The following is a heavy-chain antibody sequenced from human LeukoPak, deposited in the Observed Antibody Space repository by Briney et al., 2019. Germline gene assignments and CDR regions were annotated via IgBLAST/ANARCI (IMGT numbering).Heavy chain of an antibody. J-gene: IGHJ3*02. CDR2: ISGSGGHT. Sequence: GGSLRLSCAASGFTFSSYAMSWVRQAPGKGLEWVSVISGSGGHTNYADSVEGRFTISRDNSKSTLYLQMNSLTAEDTAIYYCAKDQVGYLVRAFDIWGQGTLVTVSS. V-gene: IGHV3-23*01. D-gene: IGHD6-13*01. CDR3: AKDQVGYLVRAFDI. CDR1: GFTFSSYA.